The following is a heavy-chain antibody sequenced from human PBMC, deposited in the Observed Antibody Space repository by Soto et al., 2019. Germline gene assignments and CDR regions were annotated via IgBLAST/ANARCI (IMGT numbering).Heavy chain of an antibody. CDR3: ASGSGRYYLPFDY. V-gene: IGHV3-30-3*01. D-gene: IGHD1-26*01. CDR2: VSEDGGNI. CDR1: GFTFNRYT. Sequence: PGGSLRLSCAAYGFTFNRYTFHWVRQAPGKGLEWVALVSEDGGNIYWADSVKGRFTISRDNSKNTLFLQMNSLRTEDTAVYYCASGSGRYYLPFDYWGQGTLVTVSS. J-gene: IGHJ4*02.